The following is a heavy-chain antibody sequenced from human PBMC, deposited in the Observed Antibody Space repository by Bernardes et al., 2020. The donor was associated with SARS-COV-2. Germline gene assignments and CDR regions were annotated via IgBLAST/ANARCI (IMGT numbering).Heavy chain of an antibody. J-gene: IGHJ4*02. CDR2: IYWNDDK. Sequence: SGPTLVKPTQTLTLTCTFSGFSLSTSGVGVGWIRQPPGKALEWLALIYWNDDKRYSPSLKSRLTITKDTSKNQVVLTMTNMDPVDTATYYCAHREQQLYFDDCRQGTLVTDSS. D-gene: IGHD6-13*01. CDR3: AHREQQLYFDD. V-gene: IGHV2-5*01. CDR1: GFSLSTSGVG.